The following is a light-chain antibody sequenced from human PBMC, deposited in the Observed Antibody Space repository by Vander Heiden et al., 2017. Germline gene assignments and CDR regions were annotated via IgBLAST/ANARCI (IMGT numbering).Light chain of an antibody. CDR3: AAWDDSLSGRGV. Sequence: SVLTQQPSASGTPGQSVTIPRSGSSHNIGTNSVYWYQQLPGTAPKLLIYGNDQRPSGVPDRFSCSKSGTSASLAISGLRSEDEADYYCAAWDDSLSGRGVFGGGTTLTVL. V-gene: IGLV1-47*01. CDR1: SHNIGTNS. J-gene: IGLJ3*02. CDR2: GND.